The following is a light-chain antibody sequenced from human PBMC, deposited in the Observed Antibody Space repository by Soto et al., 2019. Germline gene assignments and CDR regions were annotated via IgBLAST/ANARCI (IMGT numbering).Light chain of an antibody. CDR2: GAS. CDR3: PQYGSSPLT. J-gene: IGKJ4*01. Sequence: EIVLTQSPGTLSLSPGERATLSCRASQSVSSSYLAWYQQKPGQAPRLLIYGASSRATGIPDRFSGSGSETDFTLTISRLEPEDFAVYYCPQYGSSPLTFGGGTKVDIK. V-gene: IGKV3-20*01. CDR1: QSVSSSY.